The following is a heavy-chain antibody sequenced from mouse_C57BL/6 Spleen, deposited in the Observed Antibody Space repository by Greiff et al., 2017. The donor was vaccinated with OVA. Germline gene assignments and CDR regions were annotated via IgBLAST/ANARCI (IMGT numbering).Heavy chain of an antibody. CDR2: IYPGDGDT. J-gene: IGHJ2*01. CDR3: ARLYYGNYEGYFDY. Sequence: QVQLQQSGPELVKPGASVKISCKASGYAFSSSWMNWVKQRPGKGLEWIGRIYPGDGDTNYNGKFKGKATLTADKSSSTAYMQLSSLTSEDSAVYFCARLYYGNYEGYFDYWGQGTTLTVSS. D-gene: IGHD2-1*01. CDR1: GYAFSSSW. V-gene: IGHV1-82*01.